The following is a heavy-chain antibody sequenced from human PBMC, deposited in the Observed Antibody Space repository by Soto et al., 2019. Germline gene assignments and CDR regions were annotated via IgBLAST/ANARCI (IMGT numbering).Heavy chain of an antibody. Sequence: SETLSLTCTVSGGSISSGGYYWSGIRHNPGKGLEWIGYIYYSGSTYYNPSLKSRVTISVDTSKNQFSLKLSSVTAADTAVYYCARSRIVLIPAAISDPLDYRGQRTLVSVS. J-gene: IGHJ4*02. CDR3: ARSRIVLIPAAISDPLDY. CDR2: IYYSGST. V-gene: IGHV4-31*03. D-gene: IGHD2-2*02. CDR1: GGSISSGGYY.